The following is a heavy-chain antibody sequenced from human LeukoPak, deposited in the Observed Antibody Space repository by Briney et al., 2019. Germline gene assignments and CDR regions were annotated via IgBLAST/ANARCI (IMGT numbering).Heavy chain of an antibody. V-gene: IGHV3-7*01. CDR1: GFTFSSYW. J-gene: IGHJ3*02. Sequence: GSLRLSCAASGFTFSSYWMSWVRQAPGKGLEWVANIKQDGSEKYYVDSVKGRFTISRDNAKNSLYLQMNSLRAEDTAVYYCARDVLGLSWWEPYPHDAFDIWGQGTMVTVSS. CDR2: IKQDGSEK. D-gene: IGHD1-26*01. CDR3: ARDVLGLSWWEPYPHDAFDI.